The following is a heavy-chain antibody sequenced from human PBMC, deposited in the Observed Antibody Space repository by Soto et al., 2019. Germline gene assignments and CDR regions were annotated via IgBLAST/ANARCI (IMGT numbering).Heavy chain of an antibody. J-gene: IGHJ4*02. CDR3: AKERGDQGSGSYYLTG. Sequence: GESLKISCAASGFTFSSYAMSWVRQAPGKGLEWVSAISGSGGSTYYADSVKGRFTISRDNSKNTLYLQMNSLRAEDTAVYYCAKERGDQGSGSYYLTGWGQGTLVTVSS. CDR2: ISGSGGST. D-gene: IGHD3-10*01. CDR1: GFTFSSYA. V-gene: IGHV3-23*01.